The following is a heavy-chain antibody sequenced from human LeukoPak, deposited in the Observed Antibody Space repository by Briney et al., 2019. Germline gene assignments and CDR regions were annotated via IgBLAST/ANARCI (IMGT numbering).Heavy chain of an antibody. J-gene: IGHJ4*02. Sequence: SVKVSCKASGFTXTSSAMQWVRQARGQRLEWIGWIVFGSGNTNYAQKFQERVTITRDMSTSTAYMELSSLRSEDTAVYYCAAGWVCSGGSCYYYFDYWGQGTLVTVSS. CDR2: IVFGSGNT. CDR3: AAGWVCSGGSCYYYFDY. D-gene: IGHD2-15*01. CDR1: GFTXTSSA. V-gene: IGHV1-58*02.